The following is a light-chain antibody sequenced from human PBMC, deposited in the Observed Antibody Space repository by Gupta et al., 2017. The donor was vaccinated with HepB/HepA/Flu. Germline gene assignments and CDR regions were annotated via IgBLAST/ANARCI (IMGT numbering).Light chain of an antibody. V-gene: IGLV3-21*03. J-gene: IGLJ3*02. CDR1: NIGSKS. CDR2: DDS. CDR3: QAQASSSDHWV. Sequence: SSVLTQPPSVSVAPGKTARITCGGNNIGSKSVHWYQQKPGQAPVLVVYDDSDRPSGIPERFSGSNSGNTATLTTXRXEAGDEXDYYCQAQASSSDHWVFGGGTKLPV.